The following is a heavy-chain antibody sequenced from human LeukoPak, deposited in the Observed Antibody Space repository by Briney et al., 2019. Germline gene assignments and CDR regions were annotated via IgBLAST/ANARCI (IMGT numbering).Heavy chain of an antibody. CDR2: ISPNSGGT. Sequence: GASVKVSCKASVYTFTGYFIHWVRQAPGQGLEWMGWISPNSGGTNYAQKLQGRVTMTRETSISTAYMELSRLRSDDTAVYYCARDSYGALDYWGQGTLVTVSS. CDR3: ARDSYGALDY. D-gene: IGHD1-26*01. V-gene: IGHV1-2*02. J-gene: IGHJ4*02. CDR1: VYTFTGYF.